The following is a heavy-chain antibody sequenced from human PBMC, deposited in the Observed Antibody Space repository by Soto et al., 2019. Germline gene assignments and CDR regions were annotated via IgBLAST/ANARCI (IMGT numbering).Heavy chain of an antibody. Sequence: KTSETLSLTCDVSDESVTSPGNYWNWIRQRPDTGLEWIGYISSGGSPFYNPSLKSRVVIALDTSKNVISLTLRTVTAADTAVYYCTRKHCAGGDCYDRDYWGRGTRVTVSS. V-gene: IGHV4-31*11. CDR1: DESVTSPGNY. CDR2: ISSGGSP. D-gene: IGHD2-21*02. CDR3: TRKHCAGGDCYDRDY. J-gene: IGHJ1*01.